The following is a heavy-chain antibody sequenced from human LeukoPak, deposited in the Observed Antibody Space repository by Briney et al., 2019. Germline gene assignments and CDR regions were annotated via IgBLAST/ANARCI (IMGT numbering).Heavy chain of an antibody. CDR1: GYTLTELS. J-gene: IGHJ4*02. CDR2: FDPEDGET. CDR3: ATGVYNSWYEQFDY. V-gene: IGHV1-24*01. D-gene: IGHD6-13*01. Sequence: ASVKVSCKVSGYTLTELSMHWVRQAPGKGLEWMGGFDPEDGETIYAQKFQGRVTMTEDTSTDTAYMELSSLRSEDTAVYYCATGVYNSWYEQFDYWGQGTLVTVSS.